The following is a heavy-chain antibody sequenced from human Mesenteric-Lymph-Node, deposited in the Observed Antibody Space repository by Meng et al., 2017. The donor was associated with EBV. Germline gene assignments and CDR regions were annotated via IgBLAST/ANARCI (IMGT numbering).Heavy chain of an antibody. CDR2: INPSGGST. V-gene: IGHV1-46*01. Sequence: VHLGQAGAGVKKPGASVKVSCKASGYTFTNFYIHWVRQAPGQGLEWMGIINPSGGSTGFAQRFQGRVTMTRDTSTNTVYMDLSSLRAEDTAVYYCAKAPLPYCSGGSCYLVNYWGQGALVTVSS. J-gene: IGHJ4*02. D-gene: IGHD2-15*01. CDR1: GYTFTNFY. CDR3: AKAPLPYCSGGSCYLVNY.